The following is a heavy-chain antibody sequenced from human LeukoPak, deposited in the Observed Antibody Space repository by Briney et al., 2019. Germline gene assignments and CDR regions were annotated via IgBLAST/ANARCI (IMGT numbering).Heavy chain of an antibody. CDR1: GVSISSGGYY. J-gene: IGHJ4*02. CDR3: ARDGGSGYDSMVIDY. D-gene: IGHD5-12*01. V-gene: IGHV4-31*03. Sequence: SQTLSLTCTVSGVSISSGGYYWSWIRQHPGKGLEWIVYIYYSGSTYYNPSLKSRFTISVNTSKNQFSLKLSSVTAADTAVYYCARDGGSGYDSMVIDYWGQGTLVTVSS. CDR2: IYYSGST.